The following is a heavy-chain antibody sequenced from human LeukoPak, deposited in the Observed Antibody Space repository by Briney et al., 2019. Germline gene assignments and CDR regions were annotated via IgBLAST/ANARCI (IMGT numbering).Heavy chain of an antibody. V-gene: IGHV3-30*04. CDR1: GFSFGNHA. CDR3: AKDWSEGSGSYIDY. CDR2: TSYDGSRQ. D-gene: IGHD3-10*01. Sequence: QAGGSLRLSCAAPGFSFGNHAMHWVRQAPGKGLEWLAVTSYDGSRQYYADFVRGRFTISRENSKNTLYLHMSSLRVDDTAVYYCAKDWSEGSGSYIDYWGQGALVIVSS. J-gene: IGHJ4*02.